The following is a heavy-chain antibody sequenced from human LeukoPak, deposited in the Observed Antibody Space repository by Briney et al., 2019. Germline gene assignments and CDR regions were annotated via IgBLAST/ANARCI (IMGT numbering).Heavy chain of an antibody. CDR3: ATDSTYYYDSGSSGPHYFDN. CDR2: ISSGGVLR. Sequence: PGRSLRLSCAASGFTFINFAMQWVRQAPGKGLEWVSIISSGGVLRYYADSVKGRFTISRDNSKNTLYLQLDSLRPEDTAVYFCATDSTYYYDSGSSGPHYFDNWGQGTLVTVSS. V-gene: IGHV3-30*01. CDR1: GFTFINFA. J-gene: IGHJ4*02. D-gene: IGHD3-10*01.